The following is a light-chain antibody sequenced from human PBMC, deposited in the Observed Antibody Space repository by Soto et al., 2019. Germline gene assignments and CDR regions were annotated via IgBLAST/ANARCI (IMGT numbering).Light chain of an antibody. J-gene: IGKJ5*01. CDR3: QQSYSTPPT. CDR2: AAS. Sequence: IHMTQSPASLAASVGYIFTITCRASQSISSYLNWYQQKPGKAPKLLIYAASSLQSGVPSRFSGSGSGTDFTLTISSLQPEDFATYYCQQSYSTPPTFGQGTRLEIK. CDR1: QSISSY. V-gene: IGKV1-39*01.